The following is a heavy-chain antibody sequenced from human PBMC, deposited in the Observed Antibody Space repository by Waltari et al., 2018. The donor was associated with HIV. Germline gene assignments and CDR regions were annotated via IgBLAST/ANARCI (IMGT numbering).Heavy chain of an antibody. D-gene: IGHD3-22*01. CDR3: ARVRGPYDSSGYFQYYFDY. CDR2: ISYSGNT. Sequence: QVQLQESGPGLVKPSQTLSLTCTVSGGSISSGDYYWSWIRQPPGKGLEWIWYISYSGNTYYNPARKSRVTISVDTSKNQFSLKLSSVTAAETAVYYCARVRGPYDSSGYFQYYFDYWGQGTLVTVSS. CDR1: GGSISSGDYY. V-gene: IGHV4-30-4*01. J-gene: IGHJ4*02.